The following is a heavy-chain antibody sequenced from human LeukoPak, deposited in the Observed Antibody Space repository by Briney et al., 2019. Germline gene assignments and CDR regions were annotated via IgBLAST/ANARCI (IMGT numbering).Heavy chain of an antibody. Sequence: SETLSLTCTVSGGSISSSSYYWGWIRQPPGKGLEWIGSIYYSGSTYYNPSLKSRVTISVDTSKNQFSLKLSSVTAADTAVYYCARAYSSGWYYFDYWGQGTLVTVSS. CDR3: ARAYSSGWYYFDY. V-gene: IGHV4-39*01. J-gene: IGHJ4*02. CDR1: GGSISSSSYY. CDR2: IYYSGST. D-gene: IGHD6-19*01.